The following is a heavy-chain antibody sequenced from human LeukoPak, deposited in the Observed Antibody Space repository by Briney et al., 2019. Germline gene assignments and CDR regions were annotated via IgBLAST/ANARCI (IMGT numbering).Heavy chain of an antibody. Sequence: GASVKVSCKASGYTFTSYGISWVRQAPGHGLEWMGWISAYNGNTNYAQKLQGRVTMTTDTSTSTAYMELRSLRSDDTAVYYCARVSAWNYVYYYYYGMDVWGQGTTATVSS. J-gene: IGHJ6*02. D-gene: IGHD1-7*01. V-gene: IGHV1-18*01. CDR1: GYTFTSYG. CDR3: ARVSAWNYVYYYYYGMDV. CDR2: ISAYNGNT.